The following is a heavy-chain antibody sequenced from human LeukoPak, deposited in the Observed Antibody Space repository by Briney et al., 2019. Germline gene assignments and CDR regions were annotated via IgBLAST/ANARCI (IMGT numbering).Heavy chain of an antibody. V-gene: IGHV4-34*01. CDR1: GGSFSGYC. CDR2: INHSGST. Sequence: SETLSLTCAVYGGSFSGYCWSWIRQPPGKGLEWIGEINHSGSTNYNPSLKSRVTISVDTSKNQFSLKLSSVTAADTAVYFCARGPYSYDSSGAFDIWGQGTMVTVSS. CDR3: ARGPYSYDSSGAFDI. D-gene: IGHD3-22*01. J-gene: IGHJ3*02.